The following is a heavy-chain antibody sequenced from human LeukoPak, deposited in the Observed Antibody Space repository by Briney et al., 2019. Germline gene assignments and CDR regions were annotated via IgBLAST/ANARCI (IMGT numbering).Heavy chain of an antibody. CDR3: ARDRPAANWFDP. CDR1: GGSFSGYY. D-gene: IGHD2-2*01. CDR2: INHSGST. Sequence: SETLSLTCAVYGGSFSGYYWSWIRQPPGKGLEWIGEINHSGSTNYNPSLKSRVTISVDTSKNQFSLKLSSVTAADTAVYYCARDRPAANWFDPWGQGTLVTVSS. J-gene: IGHJ5*02. V-gene: IGHV4-34*01.